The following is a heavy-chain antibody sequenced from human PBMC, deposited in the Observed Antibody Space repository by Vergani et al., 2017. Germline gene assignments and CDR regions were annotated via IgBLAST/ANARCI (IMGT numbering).Heavy chain of an antibody. D-gene: IGHD2-15*01. CDR3: ASGGYNDAFDL. CDR2: IHPSGDST. CDR1: GYPFTAYY. J-gene: IGHJ3*01. Sequence: QVQLVQSGAEVGKPGASVKISCKAYGYPFTAYYIHWVRQAPEQGLEWVGEIHPSGDSTSYAQQFEGRITMTRDTSTSTVYMELSSLRSEDTAVYFCASGGYNDAFDLWGQGTMVTVSS. V-gene: IGHV1-46*03.